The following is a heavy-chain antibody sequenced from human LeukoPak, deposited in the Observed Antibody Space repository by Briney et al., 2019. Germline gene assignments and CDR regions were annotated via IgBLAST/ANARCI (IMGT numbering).Heavy chain of an antibody. D-gene: IGHD1-7*01. Sequence: QPGGSLRLSRAASGFTFSSYWIHWVHQVPGKGVAWVSRIDYDGSITNYADSVKGRFTISRDNARNTLYLQMNSLRVDDTAVYYCVKDLGGNYDYWGQGTLVTVSS. V-gene: IGHV3-74*01. J-gene: IGHJ4*02. CDR2: IDYDGSIT. CDR3: VKDLGGNYDY. CDR1: GFTFSSYW.